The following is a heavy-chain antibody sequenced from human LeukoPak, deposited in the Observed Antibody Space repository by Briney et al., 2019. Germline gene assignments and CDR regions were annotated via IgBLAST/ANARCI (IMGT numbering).Heavy chain of an antibody. J-gene: IGHJ4*02. CDR2: ISYDGSNK. Sequence: GRSLRLSCAASGFTFSSYAMHWVRQAPGKGLEWVAVISYDGSNKYYADSVKGRFTISRDNSKNTLYLQMSSLRAEDAAVYFCAKYIGPSRRIFDYWGQGTLVAVSS. V-gene: IGHV3-30*07. D-gene: IGHD2/OR15-2a*01. CDR3: AKYIGPSRRIFDY. CDR1: GFTFSSYA.